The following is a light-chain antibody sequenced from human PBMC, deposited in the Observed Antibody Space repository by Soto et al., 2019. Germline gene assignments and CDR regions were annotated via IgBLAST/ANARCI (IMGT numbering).Light chain of an antibody. V-gene: IGKV3-20*01. Sequence: EIVMTQSPAALSVSPGERATLSCRASQSGRTNLAWYQQKPGQAPRLLIYGASSRATGIPDRFGGSGSGTDFTLTISRLDPEDFAVYYCQQYGSSPMTFGQGTRLEIK. CDR3: QQYGSSPMT. CDR1: QSGRTN. J-gene: IGKJ5*01. CDR2: GAS.